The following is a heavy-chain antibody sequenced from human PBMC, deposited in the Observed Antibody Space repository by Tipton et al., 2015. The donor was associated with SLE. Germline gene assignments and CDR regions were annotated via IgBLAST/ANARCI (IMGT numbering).Heavy chain of an antibody. J-gene: IGHJ1*01. CDR3: AKSPGIAAAGQQGYFQH. D-gene: IGHD6-13*01. Sequence: SLRLSCAASGFTFSSYAMSWVRQAPGKGLEWGSVIYSGGSGTYYAYSVKGRFTISRDNSKNTLYLQMNSLRAEDTAVYYCAKSPGIAAAGQQGYFQHWGQGTLVTVSS. CDR1: GFTFSSYA. CDR2: IYSGGSGT. V-gene: IGHV3-23*03.